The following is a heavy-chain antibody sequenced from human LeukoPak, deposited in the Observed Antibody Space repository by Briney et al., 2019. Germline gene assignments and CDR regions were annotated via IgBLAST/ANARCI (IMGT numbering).Heavy chain of an antibody. D-gene: IGHD1-26*01. Sequence: GRSLRLSCVASGFTFEDYAMHWVRQAPGKGLEWVSGISWNSGSIGYADSVKGRFTISRDNAKNSLYVQMNSLRAEDMALYYCAKRGSYYELDYWGQGTLVTVSS. V-gene: IGHV3-9*03. CDR2: ISWNSGSI. J-gene: IGHJ4*02. CDR3: AKRGSYYELDY. CDR1: GFTFEDYA.